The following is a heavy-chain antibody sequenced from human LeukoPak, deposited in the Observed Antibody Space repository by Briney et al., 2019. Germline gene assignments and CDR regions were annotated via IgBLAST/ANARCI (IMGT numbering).Heavy chain of an antibody. V-gene: IGHV1-2*02. Sequence: ASVKVSCKASGYTFTGYYMHWVRQAPGQGLEWMGWINPNSGGTNYAQKFQGRVTMTRDTSISTAYMELSRLRSDDTAVYYCAKGTEWIVVVPAEVDYWGQGTLVTVSS. J-gene: IGHJ4*02. D-gene: IGHD2-2*01. CDR1: GYTFTGYY. CDR3: AKGTEWIVVVPAEVDY. CDR2: INPNSGGT.